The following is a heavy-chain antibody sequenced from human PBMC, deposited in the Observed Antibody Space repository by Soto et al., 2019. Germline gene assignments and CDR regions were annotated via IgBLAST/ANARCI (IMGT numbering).Heavy chain of an antibody. CDR1: GYSFTSYW. Sequence: DSLTISGKGSGYSFTSYWIGWVGKMPGKGLEWMGIIYPGDSDTRYSPSFQGQVTISADKSISTAYLQWSSLKASDTAMYYCARRSGGTGITIFGVVMRKDYYYYYGMDVWGQGTTVTVSS. CDR3: ARRSGGTGITIFGVVMRKDYYYYYGMDV. D-gene: IGHD3-3*01. CDR2: IYPGDSDT. J-gene: IGHJ6*02. V-gene: IGHV5-51*01.